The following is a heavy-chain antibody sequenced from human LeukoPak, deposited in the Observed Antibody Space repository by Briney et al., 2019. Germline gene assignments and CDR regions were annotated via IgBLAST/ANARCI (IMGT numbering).Heavy chain of an antibody. D-gene: IGHD3-22*01. V-gene: IGHV3-23*01. Sequence: GGSLRLSCAASGFSFSSYSMSWVRQAAGKGLEWVSAISGSGGSTYYADSVKGRFTISRDNSKNTLYLQMNSLRAEDTAVYYCAKDSSGYYSSPPDYWGQGTLVTVSS. J-gene: IGHJ4*02. CDR2: ISGSGGST. CDR1: GFSFSSYS. CDR3: AKDSSGYYSSPPDY.